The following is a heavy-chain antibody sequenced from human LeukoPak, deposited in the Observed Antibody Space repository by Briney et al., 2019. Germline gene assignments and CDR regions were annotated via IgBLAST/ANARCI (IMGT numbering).Heavy chain of an antibody. V-gene: IGHV3-23*01. CDR1: GFSFSGYA. J-gene: IGHJ4*02. Sequence: VGCLRLSCAASGFSFSGYAMCWVRVAPGRGRECVSAISGGVGSTYYADSVKGWFTISRDNSKNTLYLQMNSLRAEDTAVYYCAKNSREWYYYDSSGYFGYFDYWGQGTLVTVSS. CDR2: ISGGVGST. D-gene: IGHD3-22*01. CDR3: AKNSREWYYYDSSGYFGYFDY.